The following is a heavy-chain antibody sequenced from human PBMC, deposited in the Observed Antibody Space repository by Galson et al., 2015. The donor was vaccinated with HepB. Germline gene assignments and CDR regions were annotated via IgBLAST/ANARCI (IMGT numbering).Heavy chain of an antibody. Sequence: SVKVSCKASGYTFTSYAMNWVRQAPGQGLEWMEWINTNTGNPTYAQGFTGRFVFSLDTAVSMAYLQINSLKTEDTAVYYCARTYIAVAGRCFDYWGQGTLVTVSS. V-gene: IGHV7-4-1*04. CDR2: INTNTGNP. CDR1: GYTFTSYA. D-gene: IGHD6-19*01. J-gene: IGHJ4*02. CDR3: ARTYIAVAGRCFDY.